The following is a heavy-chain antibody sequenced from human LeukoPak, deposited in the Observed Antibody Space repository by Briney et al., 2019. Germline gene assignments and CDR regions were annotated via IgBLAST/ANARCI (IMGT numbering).Heavy chain of an antibody. V-gene: IGHV1-69*13. D-gene: IGHD3-22*01. CDR2: ILPIFHSP. CDR3: ARGRYDSSGRFYFDY. CDR1: GGTFRSYA. J-gene: IGHJ4*02. Sequence: SVKVSCKASGGTFRSYAISWLRQAPGQGLELMGGILPIFHSPSFAQKFQGRVTITADESTSTAYMELSSLTSDDTAVYYCARGRYDSSGRFYFDYWGQGTLVTASS.